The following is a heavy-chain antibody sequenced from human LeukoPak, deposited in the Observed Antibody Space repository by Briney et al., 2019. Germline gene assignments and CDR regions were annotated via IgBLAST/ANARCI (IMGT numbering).Heavy chain of an antibody. CDR3: ASLGYSRAY. Sequence: GGSLRLSCAASGFTFSSYAMHWVRQAPGKGLEYVSAISSNGGSTYYANSVKGRFTISRDNSKNTLYLQMGSLGAEDMAVYYCASLGYSRAYWGQGTLVTVSS. V-gene: IGHV3-64*01. CDR1: GFTFSSYA. D-gene: IGHD6-13*01. J-gene: IGHJ4*02. CDR2: ISSNGGST.